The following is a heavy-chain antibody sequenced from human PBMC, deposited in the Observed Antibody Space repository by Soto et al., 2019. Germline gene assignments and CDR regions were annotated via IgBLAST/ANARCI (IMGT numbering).Heavy chain of an antibody. CDR1: GFTFTSYS. Sequence: GGSVILSCAASGFTFTSYSMNWVRQAPGQGLECVSYITSKSTTIKYADSVKGRFTVSRDNAKNSLYLQLNSLRDEDTAVYYCAREMGACSDSSCYPGPYDSWGQGTLVTVSS. D-gene: IGHD3-16*01. CDR3: AREMGACSDSSCYPGPYDS. V-gene: IGHV3-48*02. J-gene: IGHJ5*02. CDR2: ITSKSTTI.